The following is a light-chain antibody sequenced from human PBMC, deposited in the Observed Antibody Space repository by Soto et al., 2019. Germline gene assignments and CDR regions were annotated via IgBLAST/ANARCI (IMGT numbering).Light chain of an antibody. Sequence: ELVLTQSPATLSVSPGEGVTLSCRARQSVNNNLARYQQKPGQAPSLLIHGASTRAAGVPARFSGSGSGTEFTLTISSLQSEDSAVYYCQEYNRRPPATFGQGTKVDIK. J-gene: IGKJ1*01. CDR1: QSVNNN. V-gene: IGKV3-15*01. CDR3: QEYNRRPPAT. CDR2: GAS.